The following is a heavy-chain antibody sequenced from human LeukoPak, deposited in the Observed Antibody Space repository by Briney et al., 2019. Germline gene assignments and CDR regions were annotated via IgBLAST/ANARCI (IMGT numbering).Heavy chain of an antibody. CDR2: MNPSSGNT. V-gene: IGHV1-8*01. Sequence: ASVKVSCKASGYTFTSYDINWVRQATGQGLEWMGWMNPSSGNTGYAQKFQGRVTMTRNTSISTAYMELSSLRSEDTAVYYCARYCSGGSCYFNYYYGMDVWGQGTTVTVSS. CDR1: GYTFTSYD. D-gene: IGHD2-15*01. J-gene: IGHJ6*02. CDR3: ARYCSGGSCYFNYYYGMDV.